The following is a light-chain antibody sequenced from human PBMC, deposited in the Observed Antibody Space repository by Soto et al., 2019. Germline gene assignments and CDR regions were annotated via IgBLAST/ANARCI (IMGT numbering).Light chain of an antibody. CDR1: SSNIGAGFD. Sequence: QSVLTQPPSVSGAPGQRVTISCTGSSSNIGAGFDVHWYHQIAGTAPKLLIYGNSNRPSGVPDRFSGSKSGTSASLAINGIQVEDEAHYYCQSYDNSLSGSWVFGGGTKLTVL. CDR3: QSYDNSLSGSWV. J-gene: IGLJ3*02. V-gene: IGLV1-40*01. CDR2: GNS.